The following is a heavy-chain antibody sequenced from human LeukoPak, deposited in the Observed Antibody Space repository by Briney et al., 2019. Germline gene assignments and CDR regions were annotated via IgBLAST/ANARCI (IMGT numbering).Heavy chain of an antibody. CDR2: IYYSGRT. CDR3: ARKRAQYYVILTGPNSIWFDP. V-gene: IGHV4-39*01. J-gene: IGHJ5*02. Sequence: SETLSLSCTVSGGSISSSSYYWGWVRQPPGKGLEWNGSIYYSGRTYYNPSLKSRVTISVATSKNQSSMKLSSVTAADTAVYYCARKRAQYYVILTGPNSIWFDPWGEGTLVTVSS. CDR1: GGSISSSSYY. D-gene: IGHD3-9*01.